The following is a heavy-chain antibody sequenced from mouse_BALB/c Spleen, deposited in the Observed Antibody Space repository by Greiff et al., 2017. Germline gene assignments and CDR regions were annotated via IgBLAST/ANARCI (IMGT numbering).Heavy chain of an antibody. CDR3: ARQAATDAMDY. CDR1: GFAFSSYD. CDR2: ISSGGGST. D-gene: IGHD1-2*01. J-gene: IGHJ4*01. V-gene: IGHV5-12-1*01. Sequence: EVHLVESGGGLVKPGGSLKLSCAASGFAFSSYDMSWVRQTPEKRLEWVAYISSGGGSTYYPDTVKGRFTISRDNAKNTLYLQMSSLKSEDTAMYYCARQAATDAMDYWGQGTSVTVSS.